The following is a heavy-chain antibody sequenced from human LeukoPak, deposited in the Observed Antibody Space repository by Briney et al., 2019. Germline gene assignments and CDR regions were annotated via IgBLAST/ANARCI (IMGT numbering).Heavy chain of an antibody. D-gene: IGHD5-18*01. CDR1: GFTFDDYG. CDR2: INWNGGST. CDR3: ARDLRIQLWTAFEY. V-gene: IGHV3-20*04. Sequence: GGSLRLSCAASGFTFDDYGMSWVRQAPGKGLEWVSGINWNGGSTGYADSVKGRFTISRDNAKNSLYLQMNSLRAEDTALYYCARDLRIQLWTAFEYWGQGTLVTVSS. J-gene: IGHJ4*02.